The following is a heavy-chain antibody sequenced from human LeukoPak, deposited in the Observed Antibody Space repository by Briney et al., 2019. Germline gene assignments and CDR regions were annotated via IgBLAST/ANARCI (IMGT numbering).Heavy chain of an antibody. V-gene: IGHV3-33*01. CDR3: ARDELYCSSTSCYYYYGMDV. J-gene: IGHJ6*04. CDR2: IWYDGSNK. CDR1: GFTLKSYG. Sequence: GGSLSLSCAASGFTLKSYGMHWVRQAPGKGLEWVAVIWYDGSNKYYADSVKGRFTISRDNSKNTLYLQMNSLRAEDTAVYYCARDELYCSSTSCYYYYGMDVWGKGTTVTVSS. D-gene: IGHD2-2*01.